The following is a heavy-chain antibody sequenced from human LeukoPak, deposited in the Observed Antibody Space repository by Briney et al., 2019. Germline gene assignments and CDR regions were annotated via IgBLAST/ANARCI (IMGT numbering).Heavy chain of an antibody. V-gene: IGHV3-7*01. J-gene: IGHJ6*02. CDR2: INQDGSDK. D-gene: IGHD3-10*01. Sequence: GGSLRLSCATSGFSLSNYWMSWVRQAPGKGLEWVANINQDGSDKYYVDSVMGRFTISKDNAKNSVYLQMNSLRPEDTAIYYCAWYGVTHGLDVWGQGTTVTVSS. CDR1: GFSLSNYW. CDR3: AWYGVTHGLDV.